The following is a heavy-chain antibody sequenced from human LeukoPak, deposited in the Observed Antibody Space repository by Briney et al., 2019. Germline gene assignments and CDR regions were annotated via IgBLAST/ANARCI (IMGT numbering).Heavy chain of an antibody. V-gene: IGHV2-5*01. CDR1: DFSLTTPVMG. J-gene: IGHJ4*02. Sequence: SGPTLVNPTQTLTLTCTVSDFSLTTPVMGVGWIRQPPGTALEWLAMIYYNHDRRYSPSLSSRLTITRDTSKTQVVLAMTNMDPVDTATYYCAHLVVTIDWRSYFDYWGQGALVTVSS. D-gene: IGHD3-9*01. CDR3: AHLVVTIDWRSYFDY. CDR2: IYYNHDR.